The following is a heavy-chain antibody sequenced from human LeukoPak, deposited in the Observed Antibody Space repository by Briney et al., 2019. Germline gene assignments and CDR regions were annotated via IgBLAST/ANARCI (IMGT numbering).Heavy chain of an antibody. V-gene: IGHV4-4*07. CDR2: IYTSGST. J-gene: IGHJ6*03. Sequence: SETLSLTCTVSGGSISSYYWSWIRQPAGKGLEWIGRIYTSGSTNYNPSLKSRVTMSVDTSKNQFSLKLSSVTAADTAVYYCARERRLYSRALYYYYYMDVWGKGTTVTVSS. CDR1: GGSISSYY. D-gene: IGHD6-25*01. CDR3: ARERRLYSRALYYYYYMDV.